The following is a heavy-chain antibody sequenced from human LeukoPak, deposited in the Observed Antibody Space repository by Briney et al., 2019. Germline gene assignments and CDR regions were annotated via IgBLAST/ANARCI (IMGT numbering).Heavy chain of an antibody. D-gene: IGHD3-22*01. V-gene: IGHV3-7*04. J-gene: IGHJ4*02. CDR1: GFTFRSYW. Sequence: PGGSLRLSCAASGFTFRSYWMTWVRQAPGKGLEWVANIKQDGSEKYYVDSVKGRFTISRDNAKNSLFLQMNSLRAEDTAVYYCARVKGYYDNGGCYYREYYFNYWGQGTLVTVSS. CDR2: IKQDGSEK. CDR3: ARVKGYYDNGGCYYREYYFNY.